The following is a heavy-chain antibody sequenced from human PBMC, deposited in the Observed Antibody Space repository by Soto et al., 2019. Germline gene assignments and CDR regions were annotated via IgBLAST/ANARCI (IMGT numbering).Heavy chain of an antibody. CDR2: ISSSSSYT. CDR3: ARDGPGYSGYDLIDY. V-gene: IGHV3-11*05. Sequence: QVQLVEYGGGLGKPGGSLRLSCAASGFTFSDYYMSWIRQAPGKGLEWVSYISSSSSYTNYADSVKGRFTISRDNAKNSLYLQMNSLRAEDTAVYYCARDGPGYSGYDLIDYWGQGTLVTVSS. J-gene: IGHJ4*02. CDR1: GFTFSDYY. D-gene: IGHD5-12*01.